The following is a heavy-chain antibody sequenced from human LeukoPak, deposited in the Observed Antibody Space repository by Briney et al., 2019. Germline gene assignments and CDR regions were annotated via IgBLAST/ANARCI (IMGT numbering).Heavy chain of an antibody. V-gene: IGHV4-59*01. J-gene: IGHJ5*02. CDR2: IYYSGST. CDR3: AREGRARGYSLDP. Sequence: SETLSLTCTVSGGSISSYYWSWIRQPPGKGLEWIGYIYYSGSTNYNPSLKSRVTISVDTSKNQFSLKLSSVTAADTAVHYCAREGRARGYSLDPWGRGTLVTVSS. CDR1: GGSISSYY. D-gene: IGHD5-18*01.